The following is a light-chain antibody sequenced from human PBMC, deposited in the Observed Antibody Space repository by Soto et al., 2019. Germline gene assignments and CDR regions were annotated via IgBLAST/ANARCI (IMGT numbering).Light chain of an antibody. CDR2: KVS. V-gene: IGKV2-30*01. J-gene: IGKJ2*01. CDR1: QSLVYSDGNTY. Sequence: DVVMTQSPLSLPVTLGQPASISCRSSQSLVYSDGNTYLSWFQQRPGQSPRRLIYKVSNRDSGVPDRLSGRGSGTDFTLKISRVEAEDVAVYYCMQGTHWPYTFGQGTKLEI. CDR3: MQGTHWPYT.